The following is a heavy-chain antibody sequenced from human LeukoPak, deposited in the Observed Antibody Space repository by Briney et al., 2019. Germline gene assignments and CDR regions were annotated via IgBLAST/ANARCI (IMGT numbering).Heavy chain of an antibody. CDR1: GFTFSNYW. CDR2: INTDGSST. V-gene: IGHV3-74*01. CDR3: ARGYSSSYRIDY. D-gene: IGHD6-6*01. J-gene: IGHJ4*02. Sequence: PGGSLRLSCAASGFTFSNYWMHWVRHAPGKGLVWVSRINTDGSSTTYADSVKGRFTISRDSAKNTLYLQMNSLSAEDTAVYYCARGYSSSYRIDYWGQGTLVTVSS.